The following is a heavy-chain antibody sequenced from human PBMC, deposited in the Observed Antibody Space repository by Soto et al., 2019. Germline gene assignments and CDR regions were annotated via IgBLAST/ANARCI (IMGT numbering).Heavy chain of an antibody. V-gene: IGHV5-51*01. CDR3: ARQGKYSSGWGPAGTHPYYYGGMDV. CDR2: IYPGDSDT. D-gene: IGHD6-19*01. J-gene: IGHJ6*02. CDR1: GYSFTSYW. Sequence: PGESLKISCKGSGYSFTSYWIGWVRQMPGKGLEWMGIIYPGDSDTRYSPSFQGQVTISADKSISTAYLQWSSLTASDTAMYYCARQGKYSSGWGPAGTHPYYYGGMDVWGQGTTVTVSS.